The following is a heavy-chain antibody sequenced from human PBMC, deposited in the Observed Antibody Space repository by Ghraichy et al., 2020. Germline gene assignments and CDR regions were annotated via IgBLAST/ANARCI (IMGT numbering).Heavy chain of an antibody. CDR3: ARSTRWLQLRVFDY. CDR2: ISSSSSTI. V-gene: IGHV3-48*01. D-gene: IGHD5-24*01. CDR1: GFTFSSYS. Sequence: LSLTCAASGFTFSSYSMNWVRQAPGKGLEWVSYISSSSSTIYYADSVKGRFTISRDNAKNSLYLQMNSLRAEDTAVYYCARSTRWLQLRVFDYWGQGTLVTVSS. J-gene: IGHJ4*02.